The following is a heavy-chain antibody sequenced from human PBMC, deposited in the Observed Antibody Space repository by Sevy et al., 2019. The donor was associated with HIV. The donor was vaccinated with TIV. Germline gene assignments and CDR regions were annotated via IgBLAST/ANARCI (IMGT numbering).Heavy chain of an antibody. CDR1: GFSFSTYA. CDR2: ITGSGTST. V-gene: IGHV3-23*01. D-gene: IGHD3-9*01. J-gene: IGHJ4*02. CDR3: ADSEDILTGYYPFGH. Sequence: GGSLRLSCEASGFSFSTYALTWVRQAPGKGLVWVSGITGSGTSTYYADSVKGRFTISRDNSQNTLYLQMNSLRAEDTAVYYCADSEDILTGYYPFGHWGQGTLVTVSS.